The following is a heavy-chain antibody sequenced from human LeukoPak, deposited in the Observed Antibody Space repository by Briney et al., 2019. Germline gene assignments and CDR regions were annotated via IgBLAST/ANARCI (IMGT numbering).Heavy chain of an antibody. D-gene: IGHD3-22*01. CDR1: GGSVSSGSYY. Sequence: SETLSLTCTVSGGSVSSGSYYWSWIRQPPGKGLEWIGFIYYTGSTNYNPSLKSRVTISVDTSKNQFSLKMSSVSAADTAVYYCARDFYYYDSSGYQYYYGMDVWGQGTTVTVSS. CDR3: ARDFYYYDSSGYQYYYGMDV. J-gene: IGHJ6*02. CDR2: IYYTGST. V-gene: IGHV4-61*01.